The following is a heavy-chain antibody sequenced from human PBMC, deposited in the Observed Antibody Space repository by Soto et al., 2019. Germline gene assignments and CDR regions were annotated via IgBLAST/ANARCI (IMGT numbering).Heavy chain of an antibody. CDR3: ARTKGYFDF. CDR2: AYWRCKWYI. V-gene: IGHV6-1*01. CDR1: GGNVCRNSAA. Sequence: SPAVSRTYAISGGNVCRNSAAWNWIRQSPSRGLEWLGRAYWRCKWYIEYAVSVKSRVTINPDTSKNQFSLQLNSVTPEDTAVYYCARTKGYFDFWGPGPLVNVSS. J-gene: IGHJ4*02.